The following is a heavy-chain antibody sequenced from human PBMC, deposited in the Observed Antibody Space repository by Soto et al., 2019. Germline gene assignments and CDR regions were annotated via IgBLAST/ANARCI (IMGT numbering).Heavy chain of an antibody. D-gene: IGHD3-22*01. CDR2: IDPSDSYT. V-gene: IGHV5-10-1*01. Sequence: GESLMSSVRSAGCSFARYWIRWVRQMPGKGLERMGRIDPSDSYTNYSPSFQGHVTISADKSISTAYLQWSSLKASDTAMYYCARVELYYYDSSGYYYYYYGMDVWGQGTTVTVSS. J-gene: IGHJ6*02. CDR3: ARVELYYYDSSGYYYYYYGMDV. CDR1: GCSFARYW.